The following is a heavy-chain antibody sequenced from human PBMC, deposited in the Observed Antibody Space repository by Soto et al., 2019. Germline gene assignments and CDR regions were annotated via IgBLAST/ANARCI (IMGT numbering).Heavy chain of an antibody. CDR3: ARGLRYYLYGMDL. D-gene: IGHD5-12*01. CDR2: IYSGGST. J-gene: IGHJ6*02. CDR1: GFTVSSNY. Sequence: GGSLRLSCAASGFTVSSNYMSWVRQAPGKGLEWVSVIYSGGSTYYAGSVKGRFTISRDNSKNTLYLQMNSLRAEDTAVYYCARGLRYYLYGMDLWGQGTTVTVSS. V-gene: IGHV3-53*01.